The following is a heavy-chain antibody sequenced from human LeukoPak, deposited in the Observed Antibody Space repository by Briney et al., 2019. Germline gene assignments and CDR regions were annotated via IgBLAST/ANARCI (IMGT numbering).Heavy chain of an antibody. Sequence: PSVTLSLTCTGSGGSISSKYCGGWVRQPPGEWLGWIGRVYYSGSTYYNPSLKSRVTMSVDTYQHQFPLKLRSDTAADTPVYYCERWGDCFDYWGQGTLVTVSS. J-gene: IGHJ4*02. CDR3: ERWGDCFDY. V-gene: IGHV4-39*01. CDR2: VYYSGST. D-gene: IGHD3-10*01. CDR1: GGSISSKYC.